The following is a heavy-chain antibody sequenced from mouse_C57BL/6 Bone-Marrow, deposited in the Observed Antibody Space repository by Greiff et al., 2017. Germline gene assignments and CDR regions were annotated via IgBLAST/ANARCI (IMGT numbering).Heavy chain of an antibody. Sequence: VQLQQSGAELVRPGASVKLSCTASGFNIKDYYMHWVKQRPEQGLEWIGRIDPEDGDTEYAPKFQGKATLTADTSSNTAYLQLSSLTSADTAVYYCTTSTLLLLRSRWYFDVSGTGTTVTVSS. D-gene: IGHD1-1*01. J-gene: IGHJ1*03. V-gene: IGHV14-1*01. CDR3: TTSTLLLLRSRWYFDV. CDR1: GFNIKDYY. CDR2: IDPEDGDT.